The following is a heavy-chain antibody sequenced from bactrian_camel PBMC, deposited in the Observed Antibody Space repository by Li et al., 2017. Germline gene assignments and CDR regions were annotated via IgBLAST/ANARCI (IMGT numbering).Heavy chain of an antibody. D-gene: IGHD4*01. V-gene: IGHV3S25*01. CDR2: IVSAGGST. Sequence: QLVESGGGSVQAGGSLKLSCLSSGYTFGSNPGNCGMAWYRQVPGKGLEWVSTIVSAGGSTYYADSVKGRFTISRDNAKNTVYLQMNSLKPEDTAVYYCATGFYNEYDVRGQGTQVTVS. CDR1: GYTFGSNPGNCG. J-gene: IGHJ4*01.